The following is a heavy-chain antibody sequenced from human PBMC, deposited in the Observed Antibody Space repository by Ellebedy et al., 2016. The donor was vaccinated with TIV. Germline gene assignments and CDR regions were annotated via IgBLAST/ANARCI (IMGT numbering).Heavy chain of an antibody. Sequence: AASVTVSCKASGYTFTDFDINWVRQAAGQGLEWVAWMNPNSGNTGSAQKFQGRVTMTRDSSISTAYMELSSLRSEDTAVYYCGRGRGYASTGRVYYFDYWGQGSLVTVPS. J-gene: IGHJ4*02. D-gene: IGHD2-15*01. CDR1: GYTFTDFD. V-gene: IGHV1-8*01. CDR2: MNPNSGNT. CDR3: GRGRGYASTGRVYYFDY.